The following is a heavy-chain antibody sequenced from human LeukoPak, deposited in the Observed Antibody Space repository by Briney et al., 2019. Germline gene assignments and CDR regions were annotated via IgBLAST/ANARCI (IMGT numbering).Heavy chain of an antibody. CDR2: INPNSGGT. D-gene: IGHD3-22*01. CDR1: GYTFTGYY. CDR3: ARDDSSGFLIDY. J-gene: IGHJ4*02. V-gene: IGHV1-2*02. Sequence: ASVKVSCKASGYTFTGYYMHWVRQAPGQGLGWMGWINPNSGGTNYAQKFQGSVTMTRDTSISTAYMELSRLRSDDTAVYYCARDDSSGFLIDYWGQGTLVTVSS.